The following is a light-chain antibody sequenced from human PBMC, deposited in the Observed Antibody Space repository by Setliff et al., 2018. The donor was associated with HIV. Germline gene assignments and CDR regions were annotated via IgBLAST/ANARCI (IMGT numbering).Light chain of an antibody. CDR1: DTNIALNY. V-gene: IGLV1-51*01. J-gene: IGLJ1*01. CDR2: DNH. Sequence: QSVLTQPPSLSAAPRQPVTISCSGSDTNIALNYVSWFQQFPGAAPKLLIYDNHKRPSEIPDRFSASKSGTSATLDIAGLQPGDEADYYCGAWDSRLTVYVFGSGTRSPS. CDR3: GAWDSRLTVYV.